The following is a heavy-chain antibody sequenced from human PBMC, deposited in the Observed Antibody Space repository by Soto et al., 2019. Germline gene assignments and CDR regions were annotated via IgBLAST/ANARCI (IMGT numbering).Heavy chain of an antibody. Sequence: LRLSYTVSGFTIFYYALHWIRQAHGKGLEWVAVISFDSNNKYYSDSVKGRFTISRDNSRNTLYLQMNSLRAEDTAVYYCVRDRRYRSGWDPDCLHVWGQGTTVTV. V-gene: IGHV3-30-3*01. CDR1: GFTIFYYA. CDR3: VRDRRYRSGWDPDCLHV. D-gene: IGHD6-19*01. CDR2: ISFDSNNK. J-gene: IGHJ6*01.